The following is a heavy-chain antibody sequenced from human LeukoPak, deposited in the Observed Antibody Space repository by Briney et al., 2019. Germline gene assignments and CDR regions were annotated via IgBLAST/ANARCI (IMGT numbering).Heavy chain of an antibody. CDR3: ARDRNGAGLDY. CDR1: GGSISSYY. CDR2: IYYSGST. Sequence: PSETLSLTCTVSGGSISSYYWSWIRQPPGKGLEWIGYIYYSGSTNYNPSLKSRVTISVDTSKNRFSLKLSSVTAADTAVYYCARDRNGAGLDYWGQGTLVTVSS. V-gene: IGHV4-59*01. J-gene: IGHJ4*02. D-gene: IGHD1-1*01.